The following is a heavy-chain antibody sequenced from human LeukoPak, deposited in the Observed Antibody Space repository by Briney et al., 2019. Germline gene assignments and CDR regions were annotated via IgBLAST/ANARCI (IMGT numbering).Heavy chain of an antibody. J-gene: IGHJ3*02. V-gene: IGHV3-20*01. Sequence: GGSLRLSCAASGFTFDDYGMSWVRQAPGKGLERVSGINWNGGSTGYADSVKGRFTISRDNAKNSLYLQMNSLRAEDTALYHCARRTSGYYTHAFDIWGQGTMVTVSS. CDR2: INWNGGST. CDR3: ARRTSGYYTHAFDI. CDR1: GFTFDDYG. D-gene: IGHD3-22*01.